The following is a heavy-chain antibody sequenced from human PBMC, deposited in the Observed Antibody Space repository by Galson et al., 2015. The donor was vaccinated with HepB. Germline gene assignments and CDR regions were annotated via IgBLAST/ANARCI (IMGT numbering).Heavy chain of an antibody. Sequence: ETLSLTCTVSGGSVSRYYWSWIRQAPGKGLEWIGYIYYTGGANYNPSHKGRVTISLNTSKTQFSLKLSSVTAADTAVYYCARLGSSAWGYFDYWGQGSLVTVSS. V-gene: IGHV4-59*08. J-gene: IGHJ4*02. CDR3: ARLGSSAWGYFDY. D-gene: IGHD6-19*01. CDR1: GGSVSRYY. CDR2: IYYTGGA.